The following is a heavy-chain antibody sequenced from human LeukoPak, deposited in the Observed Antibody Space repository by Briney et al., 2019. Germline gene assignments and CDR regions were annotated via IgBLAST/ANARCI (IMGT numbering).Heavy chain of an antibody. V-gene: IGHV4-39*01. Sequence: PSETLSLTCTVSGGSISSSSYYWGWIRQPPGKGLGWIGSIYYSGSTYYNPSLKSRVTISVHTSKNQFSLKLSSVTAADTAVYYCARQSGYYSLDYWGQGTLVTVSS. CDR1: GGSISSSSYY. CDR3: ARQSGYYSLDY. J-gene: IGHJ4*02. D-gene: IGHD3-22*01. CDR2: IYYSGST.